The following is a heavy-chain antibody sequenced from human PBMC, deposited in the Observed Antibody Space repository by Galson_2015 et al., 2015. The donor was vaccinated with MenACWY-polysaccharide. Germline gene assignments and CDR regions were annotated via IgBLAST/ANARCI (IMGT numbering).Heavy chain of an antibody. J-gene: IGHJ6*02. CDR3: VGPLGRGGTGAYGMDA. V-gene: IGHV3-11*04. D-gene: IGHD3-10*01. Sequence: SLRLSCAASGFTFSDYYMTWIRQAPGKGLEWVSYISSNGGTISYADSVKGRFTISRDNAKDTLYLQMNSLKVEDTAVYYCVGPLGRGGTGAYGMDAWGQGTTVTVSS. CDR2: ISSNGGTI. CDR1: GFTFSDYY.